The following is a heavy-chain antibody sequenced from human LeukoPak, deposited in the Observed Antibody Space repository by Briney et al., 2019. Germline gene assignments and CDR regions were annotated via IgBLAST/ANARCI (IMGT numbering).Heavy chain of an antibody. V-gene: IGHV1-2*02. CDR1: GYTXTGYY. CDR3: ASGAQYFQH. CDR2: INPLSGGT. Sequence: GASVKVSCKASGYTXTGYYMHWVRQAPGQGLEWMGWINPLSGGTNYAQKFQGRVTMTRDTSISTAYMELSSLRSDDAAVYFCASGAQYFQHWGQGTLVTVSS. J-gene: IGHJ1*01.